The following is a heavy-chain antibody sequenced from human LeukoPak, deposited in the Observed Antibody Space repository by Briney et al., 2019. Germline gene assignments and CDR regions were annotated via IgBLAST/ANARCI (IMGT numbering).Heavy chain of an antibody. CDR3: AKPQTDFWSGSTLYNNWFDP. CDR2: INSDGSST. D-gene: IGHD3-3*01. J-gene: IGHJ5*02. Sequence: GGSLRLSCAASGFTFSSYWMHWVRQAPGKGLVWVSRINSDGSSTSYADSVKGRFTISRDNSKNTLYLQMNSLRAEDTAVYYCAKPQTDFWSGSTLYNNWFDPWGQGTLVTVSS. CDR1: GFTFSSYW. V-gene: IGHV3-74*01.